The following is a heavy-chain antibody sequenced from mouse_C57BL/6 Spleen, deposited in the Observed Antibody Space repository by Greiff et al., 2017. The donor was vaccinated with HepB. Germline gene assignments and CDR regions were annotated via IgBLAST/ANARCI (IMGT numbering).Heavy chain of an antibody. J-gene: IGHJ3*01. Sequence: QVQLQQPGTELVKPGASVKLSCKASGYTFTSYWMHWVKQRPGQGLEWIGNINPRNGGTNYNEKFKSKATLTVDKSSSTAYMQLSSLTSEDSAVYYCARGIYYGSSTWFADWGQGTLVTVSA. D-gene: IGHD1-1*01. CDR2: INPRNGGT. V-gene: IGHV1-53*01. CDR3: ARGIYYGSSTWFAD. CDR1: GYTFTSYW.